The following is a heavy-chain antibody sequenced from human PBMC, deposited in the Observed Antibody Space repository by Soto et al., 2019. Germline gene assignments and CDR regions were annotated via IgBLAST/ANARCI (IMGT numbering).Heavy chain of an antibody. CDR2: ISGSGDDT. Sequence: EVQLLESGGGLVQPGGSLRLSCAASGFNFGLYAMSWVRQAPGKGLEWVSAISGSGDDTYYADSVKGRFTISRDNSKNTVYRQMNSLRAEDTAVYYCAKDSGYSSSWYMGDSWGQGTLVTVSS. CDR1: GFNFGLYA. D-gene: IGHD6-13*01. CDR3: AKDSGYSSSWYMGDS. V-gene: IGHV3-23*01. J-gene: IGHJ4*02.